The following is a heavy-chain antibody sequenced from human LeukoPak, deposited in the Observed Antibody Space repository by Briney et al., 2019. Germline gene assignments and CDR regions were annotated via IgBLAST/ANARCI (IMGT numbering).Heavy chain of an antibody. D-gene: IGHD3-10*01. V-gene: IGHV3-30*02. J-gene: IGHJ5*02. CDR3: ARGLRDSESYQVS. CDR1: GFTFSNFG. CDR2: IRYDGSNK. Sequence: PGGSLRLSCAASGFTFSNFGMHWVRQAPGKGLEWVAFIRYDGSNKYYADSVKGRFTISRDNSKNTLYLQMNSLRAEDTALYCCARGLRDSESYQVSWGQGTLVTVSS.